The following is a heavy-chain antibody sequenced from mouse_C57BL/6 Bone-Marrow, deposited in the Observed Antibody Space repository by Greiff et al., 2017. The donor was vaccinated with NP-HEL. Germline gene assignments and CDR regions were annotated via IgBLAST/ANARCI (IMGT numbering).Heavy chain of an antibody. J-gene: IGHJ3*01. D-gene: IGHD2-2*01. CDR1: GYTFTSYW. CDR2: INPSNGGT. Sequence: VQLQQPGTELVKPGASVKLSCKASGYTFTSYWMHWVKQRPGQGLEWIGNINPSNGGTNYNEKFKSKATLTADKSSSTAYMQFSSLTSEDSAIYYCARKDGYGLWFQAWFAYWGQGTLVTVSA. V-gene: IGHV1-53*01. CDR3: ARKDGYGLWFQAWFAY.